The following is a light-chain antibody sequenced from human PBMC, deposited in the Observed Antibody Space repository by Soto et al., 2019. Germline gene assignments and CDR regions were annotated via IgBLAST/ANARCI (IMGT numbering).Light chain of an antibody. CDR1: QSISDT. CDR2: GAS. CDR3: QHYNKWLWT. V-gene: IGKV3-15*01. Sequence: EIVMTQSPVTLSVSPGGRATLSYRASQSISDTLAWYQQKPGQAPRLLIHGASTRATGVPARFSGSGSGTEFTLTISSLQSEDFAVYYCQHYNKWLWTFGQGTKVDIK. J-gene: IGKJ1*01.